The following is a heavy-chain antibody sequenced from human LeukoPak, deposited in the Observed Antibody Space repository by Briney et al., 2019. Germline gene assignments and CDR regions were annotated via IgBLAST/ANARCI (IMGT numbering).Heavy chain of an antibody. CDR1: GGSISSGDYY. CDR3: ASLYYYGSGSYYPFDY. V-gene: IGHV4-30-4*08. D-gene: IGHD3-10*01. Sequence: SQTLSLTCTVSGGSISSGDYYWSWIRQPPGKGLEWIGYIYYSGSTYYNPSLKSRVTISVDTSKNQFSLKLSSVTAADTAVYYCASLYYYGSGSYYPFDYWGQGTLVTVSS. CDR2: IYYSGST. J-gene: IGHJ4*02.